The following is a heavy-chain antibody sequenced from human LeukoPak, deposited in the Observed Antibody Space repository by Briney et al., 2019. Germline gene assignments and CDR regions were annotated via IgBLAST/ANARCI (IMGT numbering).Heavy chain of an antibody. CDR1: GGSISSGGYY. J-gene: IGHJ3*02. CDR3: ARQSEEMAPAGAFDI. Sequence: SETLSLTCTVSGGSISSGGYYWSWIRQPPGKGLEWIGYIYHSGSTYYNPSLKSRVTISVDRSKNQFSLKLSSVTAADTAVYYCARQSEEMAPAGAFDIWGQGTMVTVSS. CDR2: IYHSGST. V-gene: IGHV4-30-2*01. D-gene: IGHD5-24*01.